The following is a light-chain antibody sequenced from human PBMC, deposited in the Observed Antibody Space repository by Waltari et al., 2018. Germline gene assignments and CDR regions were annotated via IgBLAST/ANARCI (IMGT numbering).Light chain of an antibody. V-gene: IGLV2-14*03. J-gene: IGLJ3*02. Sequence: QSALTQPASVSGSPGQSIPFSCTGAFSHVGAYDYVSWYQQLPGRAPKLLIYDVSHRPSGVSDRLSGSKSGNTASLTISGLQPEDEADYYCSSYTTRGTWVFGGGTKLTVL. CDR1: FSHVGAYDY. CDR3: SSYTTRGTWV. CDR2: DVS.